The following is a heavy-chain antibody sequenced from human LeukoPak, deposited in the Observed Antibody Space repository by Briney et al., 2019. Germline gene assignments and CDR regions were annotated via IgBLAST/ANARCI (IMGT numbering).Heavy chain of an antibody. CDR3: AKDRSGGGDFYYGMDV. J-gene: IGHJ6*02. Sequence: GGSLILSCAASGFISGNYWMSWVRQAPGKGLEWVSGISGSGGSTYYADSVKGRFTISRDNSKNTLYLQMNSLRAEDTAVYYCAKDRSGGGDFYYGMDVWGQGTTVTVSS. CDR2: ISGSGGST. V-gene: IGHV3-23*01. CDR1: GFISGNYW. D-gene: IGHD3-16*01.